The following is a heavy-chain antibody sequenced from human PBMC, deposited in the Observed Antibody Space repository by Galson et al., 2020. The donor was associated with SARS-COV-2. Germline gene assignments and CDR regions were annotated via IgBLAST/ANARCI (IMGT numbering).Heavy chain of an antibody. D-gene: IGHD1-26*01. CDR1: GGSISSYY. CDR2: IYYSGST. CDR3: ASFLFYFRHYYGLDV. Sequence: SQTLSLTCTVSGGSISSYYWSWIRQPPGKGLEWTGYIYYSGSTNYNPSLKSRVTISIDTSKNQFSLRLSSVTAADTAVYYCASFLFYFRHYYGLDVWGQGTTVTVSS. J-gene: IGHJ6*02. V-gene: IGHV4-59*01.